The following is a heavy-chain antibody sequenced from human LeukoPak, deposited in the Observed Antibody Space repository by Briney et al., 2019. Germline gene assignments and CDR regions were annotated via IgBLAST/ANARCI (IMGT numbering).Heavy chain of an antibody. CDR3: ARHGNRYSAFDI. D-gene: IGHD5-18*01. J-gene: IGHJ3*02. CDR2: IYYSGST. V-gene: IGHV4-59*08. CDR1: GGSFSSYY. Sequence: SETLSLTCAVYGGSFSSYYWSWIRQPPGKGLEWIGYIYYSGSTNKKPSLKSRVTISVDTSKTQLSLKLSSVTAADTAVYYCARHGNRYSAFDIWGQGTMVTVSS.